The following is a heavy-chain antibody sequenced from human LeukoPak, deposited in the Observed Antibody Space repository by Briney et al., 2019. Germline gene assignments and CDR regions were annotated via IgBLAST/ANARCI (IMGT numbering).Heavy chain of an antibody. Sequence: ASVKVSCKASGYTFTGYYMHWVRQAPGQGLEWMGWINPNSGGTNYAQKFQGRVTMTRDTSISTAYMELSRVRSDDTAVYYCARLSGEQWLVNDCYFDYWGQGTLVTVSS. J-gene: IGHJ4*02. CDR2: INPNSGGT. CDR3: ARLSGEQWLVNDCYFDY. CDR1: GYTFTGYY. V-gene: IGHV1-2*02. D-gene: IGHD6-19*01.